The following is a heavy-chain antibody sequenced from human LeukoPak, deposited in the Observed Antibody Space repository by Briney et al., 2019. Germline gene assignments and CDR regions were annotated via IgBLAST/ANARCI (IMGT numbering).Heavy chain of an antibody. Sequence: GGSLRLSCAASGFTFSSYGMHWVRQAPGKGLEWVAFIRYDGNNKYYADSVKGRFTISRDNAKNTMYLQMNSLRADDTAVYYCAKVNSVGATGGFDYWGQGTLVTVSS. V-gene: IGHV3-30*02. CDR3: AKVNSVGATGGFDY. J-gene: IGHJ4*02. D-gene: IGHD1-26*01. CDR1: GFTFSSYG. CDR2: IRYDGNNK.